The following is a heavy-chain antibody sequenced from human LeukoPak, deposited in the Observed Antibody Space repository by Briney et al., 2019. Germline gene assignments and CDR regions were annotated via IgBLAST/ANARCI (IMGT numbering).Heavy chain of an antibody. CDR2: INSDGSST. J-gene: IGHJ5*02. CDR1: GFTFSRYW. Sequence: PGGSLRLSCAASGFTFSRYWMHWVRQAPGKGLVWVSRINSDGSSTSYADSVKGRFTISRDNAKNTLYLQMNSLRAEDTAVYYCARDWMYSINWFDPWGQGTLVTVSS. CDR3: ARDWMYSINWFDP. V-gene: IGHV3-74*01. D-gene: IGHD6-13*01.